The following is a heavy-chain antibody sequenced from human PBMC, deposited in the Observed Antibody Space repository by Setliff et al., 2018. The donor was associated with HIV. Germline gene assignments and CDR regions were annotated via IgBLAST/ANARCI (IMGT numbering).Heavy chain of an antibody. D-gene: IGHD6-19*01. CDR3: ARVPSSGWYGGHHYMDV. CDR2: IHYTGST. V-gene: IGHV4-59*11. Sequence: SETLSLTCTVSGASISSHYWTWIRQPPGKGLEWIGNIHYTGSTNYNPSLKSRVTISGDPSKKQFSLVLSSVTAADTAVYYCARVPSSGWYGGHHYMDVWGKGATVTV. J-gene: IGHJ6*03. CDR1: GASISSHY.